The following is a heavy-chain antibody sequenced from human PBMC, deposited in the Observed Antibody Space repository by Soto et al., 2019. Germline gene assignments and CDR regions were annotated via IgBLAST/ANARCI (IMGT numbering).Heavy chain of an antibody. J-gene: IGHJ4*02. CDR2: INAGNGNT. D-gene: IGHD2-15*01. CDR1: GYTFTSYA. CDR3: ARDLGGRTDY. V-gene: IGHV1-3*01. Sequence: QVQLVQSGAEVKKPGASVKVSCKASGYTFTSYAMQWVRQAPGQRLEWMGWINAGNGNTKYSQKFQGRVTITSYTSASTDYTELSSLRSEDTAVYYCARDLGGRTDYWGQGTLVTVSS.